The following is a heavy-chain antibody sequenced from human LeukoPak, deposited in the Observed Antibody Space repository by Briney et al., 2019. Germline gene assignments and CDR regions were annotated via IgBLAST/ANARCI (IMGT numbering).Heavy chain of an antibody. CDR3: ARGEYYYDSSGYPGY. CDR1: GFTFRSYG. D-gene: IGHD3-22*01. CDR2: IWYDGNNK. Sequence: GGSLRLSCATSGFTFRSYGMHWVRQAPGKGLEWVAVIWYDGNNKYYRDSVKGRFTISRDNSKNTLYLQMNSLRAEDTAIYYCARGEYYYDSSGYPGYWGQGALVTASS. V-gene: IGHV3-33*01. J-gene: IGHJ4*02.